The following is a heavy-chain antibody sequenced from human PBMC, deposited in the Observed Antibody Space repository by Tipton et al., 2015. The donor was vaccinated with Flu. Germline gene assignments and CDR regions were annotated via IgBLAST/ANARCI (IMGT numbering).Heavy chain of an antibody. CDR3: ARELAYCSGTRCHNLYGMDV. V-gene: IGHV3-11*01. CDR1: GFTFSDYY. CDR2: ISSSGSTK. J-gene: IGHJ6*02. Sequence: GSLRLSCAASGFTFSDYYMSWIRQAPGKGLEWVSYISSSGSTKYYADSVKGRFTISRDNAKNSLYLQMNSLRAEDTAVYYCARELAYCSGTRCHNLYGMDVWGQGTTVTVSS. D-gene: IGHD2-2*02.